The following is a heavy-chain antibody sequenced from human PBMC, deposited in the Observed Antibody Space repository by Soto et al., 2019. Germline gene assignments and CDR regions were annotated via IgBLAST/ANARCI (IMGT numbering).Heavy chain of an antibody. V-gene: IGHV1-18*01. J-gene: IGHJ4*02. CDR3: ARVDPRGVAVVRDY. CDR1: GNTFASHG. Sequence: QVQLVQSGPEVKKPGASVKVSCKASGNTFASHGFSWVRQAPGQGLEWMGWISGFNGQTNYALKFQGRVTLTTDTSTSTAYRELGSLRSDDTAVYFCARVDPRGVAVVRDYWGQGTLVTVSS. D-gene: IGHD3-10*01. CDR2: ISGFNGQT.